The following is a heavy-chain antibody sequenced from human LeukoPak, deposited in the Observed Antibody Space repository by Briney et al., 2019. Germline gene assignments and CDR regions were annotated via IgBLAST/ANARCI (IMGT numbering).Heavy chain of an antibody. J-gene: IGHJ4*02. Sequence: QPGGSLRLSCAASGFTFSSYAMTWVRQAPGKGQEWVSSISGSGGSTYYADSVKGRFTISRDNSKNTLYLQMNSLRADDTAVYYCAKYADSLFSDYWGQGTLVTVSS. CDR2: ISGSGGST. V-gene: IGHV3-23*01. CDR1: GFTFSSYA. D-gene: IGHD4-17*01. CDR3: AKYADSLFSDY.